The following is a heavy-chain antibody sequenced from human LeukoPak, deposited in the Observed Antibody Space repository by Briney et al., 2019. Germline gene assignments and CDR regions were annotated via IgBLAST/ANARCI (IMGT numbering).Heavy chain of an antibody. CDR2: ISGSGDRT. J-gene: IGHJ4*02. Sequence: GGSLRLSCAASGFTFSSYAVSWVRQAPGKGLEWVSAISGSGDRTYYADSVKGRFTISRDNSKNTLYLQMNSLRAEDTAVYYCAKGRRFGSGWTYYFEYWGQGTLVTVSS. CDR3: AKGRRFGSGWTYYFEY. CDR1: GFTFSSYA. V-gene: IGHV3-23*01. D-gene: IGHD6-19*01.